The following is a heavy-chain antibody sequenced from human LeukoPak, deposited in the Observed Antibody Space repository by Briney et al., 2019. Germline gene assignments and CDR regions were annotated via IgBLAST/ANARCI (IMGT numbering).Heavy chain of an antibody. D-gene: IGHD3-22*01. J-gene: IGHJ4*02. CDR1: GFVVSSNY. V-gene: IGHV3-48*01. CDR3: ARGAYYYED. Sequence: TGGSLRLSCAASGFVVSSNYMNWVRQAPGKGLEWVSYISSSSSTIYYADSVKGRFTISRDNAKNSLYLQMNSLRAEDTAVYYCARGAYYYEDWGQGTLVTVSS. CDR2: ISSSSSTI.